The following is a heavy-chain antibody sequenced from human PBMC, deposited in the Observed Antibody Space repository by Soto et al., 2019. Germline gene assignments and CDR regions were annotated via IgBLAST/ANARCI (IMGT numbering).Heavy chain of an antibody. CDR3: ARDDFWSGYYTFDY. CDR2: IYYSGST. CDR1: GGSVSSGSYY. J-gene: IGHJ4*02. V-gene: IGHV4-61*01. D-gene: IGHD3-3*01. Sequence: PSATLSLTCTVSGGSVSSGSYYWSWIRQPPGKGLEWIGYIYYSGSTNYNPSLKSRVTISVDTSKNQFSLKLSSVTAADTAVYYCARDDFWSGYYTFDYWGQGTLVTVS.